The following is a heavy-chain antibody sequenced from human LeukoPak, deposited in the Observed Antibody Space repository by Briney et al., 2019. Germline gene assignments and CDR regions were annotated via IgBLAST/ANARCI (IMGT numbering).Heavy chain of an antibody. D-gene: IGHD3-10*01. CDR1: GYGFTSYY. Sequence: ASVKVSCKAFGYGFTSYYIHWVRQAPGQGLEWMGIINPSVGGTTYARKFQGRVTMTRDTSTSTVYMELSSLRSEDTAVYYRARHGSGRYYPAEGRVDYWGQGTLVTVSS. CDR3: ARHGSGRYYPAEGRVDY. V-gene: IGHV1-46*03. J-gene: IGHJ4*02. CDR2: INPSVGGT.